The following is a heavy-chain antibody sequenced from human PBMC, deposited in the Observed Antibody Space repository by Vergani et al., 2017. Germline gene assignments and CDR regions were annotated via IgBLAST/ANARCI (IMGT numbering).Heavy chain of an antibody. CDR1: GFTFSSYA. CDR2: ISGSGGST. CDR3: AKGRDSSGWNFDY. V-gene: IGHV3-23*01. Sequence: EVQLLESGGGFVQPGGSLRLSCAASGFTFSSYAMSWVRQAPGKGLEWVSAISGSGGSTYYADSVKGRFTISRDNSKNTLYLQMNSLRAEDTAVYYCAKGRDSSGWNFDYWGQGTLVTVSS. J-gene: IGHJ4*02. D-gene: IGHD6-19*01.